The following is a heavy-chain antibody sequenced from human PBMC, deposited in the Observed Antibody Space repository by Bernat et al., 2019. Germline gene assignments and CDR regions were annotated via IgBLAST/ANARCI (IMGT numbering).Heavy chain of an antibody. CDR2: IGTAGDT. CDR1: GFTFSSYD. D-gene: IGHD1-26*01. J-gene: IGHJ4*02. V-gene: IGHV3-13*04. Sequence: EVQLVESGGGLVQPGGSLRLSCAASGFTFSSYDMHWVRQATGKGLEWVSAIGTAGDTYYPGSVKGRFTISRENAKNSLYLQMNRLRAEDTAVYYCARDLFSGHATGDYWGQGTLVTVSS. CDR3: ARDLFSGHATGDY.